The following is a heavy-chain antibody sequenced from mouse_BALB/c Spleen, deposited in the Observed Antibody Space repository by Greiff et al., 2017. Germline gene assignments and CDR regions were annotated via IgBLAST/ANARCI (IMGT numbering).Heavy chain of an antibody. CDR3: NEGWYYAMDY. V-gene: IGHV14-4*02. CDR2: IDPENGDT. CDR1: GFNIKDYY. D-gene: IGHD1-1*02. Sequence: EVQLQESGAELVRSGASVKLSCTASGFNIKDYYMHWVKQRPEQGLEWIGWIDPENGDTEYAPKFQGKATMTADTSSNTAYLQLSSLTSEDTAVYYCNEGWYYAMDYWGQGTTLTVSS. J-gene: IGHJ2*01.